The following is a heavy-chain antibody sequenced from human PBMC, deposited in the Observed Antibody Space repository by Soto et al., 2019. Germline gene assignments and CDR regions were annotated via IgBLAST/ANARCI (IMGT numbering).Heavy chain of an antibody. J-gene: IGHJ4*02. Sequence: VGSLRLSCAASGFTFTKSGMSWVRQAPGKGLEWVAGIGGSGRKTYYADSVKGRFSISRDNSKNSLFLQMNSLSADDTAIYYCAKDGLSDSPSAIDYWGLGTLVTVSS. V-gene: IGHV3-23*01. CDR2: IGGSGRKT. CDR3: AKDGLSDSPSAIDY. D-gene: IGHD6-13*01. CDR1: GFTFTKSG.